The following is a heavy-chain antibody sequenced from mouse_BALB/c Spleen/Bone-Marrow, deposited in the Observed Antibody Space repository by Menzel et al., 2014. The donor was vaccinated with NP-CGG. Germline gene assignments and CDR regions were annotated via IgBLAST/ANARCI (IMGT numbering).Heavy chain of an antibody. CDR3: ARWYYGSGLAY. CDR2: ISSGGST. Sequence: EVMLVESGGGLVKPGGSLKLSCAASGFTFSSYAMSWVRQTPEKRLEWVASISSGGSTYYPDSVKGRFTISRDNAGNILYLQMSSLRSEDTAMYYCARWYYGSGLAYWGQGTLVTVSA. V-gene: IGHV5-6-5*01. J-gene: IGHJ3*01. CDR1: GFTFSSYA. D-gene: IGHD1-1*01.